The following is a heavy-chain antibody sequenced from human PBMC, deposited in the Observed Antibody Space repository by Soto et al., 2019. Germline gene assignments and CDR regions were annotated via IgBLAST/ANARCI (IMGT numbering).Heavy chain of an antibody. Sequence: SGTLSLTYTGSGGAVSSGSYYLSGIRQPPGKGLEWIGYVSFSGSTHYNPTLTSRLTISVDTSKNQFSLKLSSVTAADTAVYYCARADGDYVVWFDPWGQGTPVTVSS. CDR1: GGAVSSGSYY. D-gene: IGHD4-17*01. CDR2: VSFSGST. J-gene: IGHJ5*02. V-gene: IGHV4-30-4*01. CDR3: ARADGDYVVWFDP.